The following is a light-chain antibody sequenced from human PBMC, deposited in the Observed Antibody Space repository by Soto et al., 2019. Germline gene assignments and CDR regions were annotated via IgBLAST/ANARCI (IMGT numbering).Light chain of an antibody. CDR3: CSYAGSVTVP. CDR1: SSDVGSYNL. J-gene: IGLJ2*01. Sequence: QSALTQPASVSGSPGQSITISCTGTSSDVGSYNLVSWYQVYPGKAPKVIIYEASKRPSGVSDRFSGSKPGNTASLTISDLQAEDEALYYCCSYAGSVTVPFGGGTKLTVL. V-gene: IGLV2-23*02. CDR2: EAS.